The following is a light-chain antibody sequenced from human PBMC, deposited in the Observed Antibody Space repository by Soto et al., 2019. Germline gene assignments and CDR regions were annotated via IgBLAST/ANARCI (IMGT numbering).Light chain of an antibody. CDR2: LNSDGSH. J-gene: IGLJ7*01. V-gene: IGLV4-69*01. Sequence: QSVLTQSPSASASLGASVKLTCTLSSGHSSYAIAWHQQQPEKGPRYLMKLNSDGSHSKGDGIPDRFSGSSSGAERYLTISSLQSEDEADYYCQTWGTGFAVFGGSTQLTVL. CDR3: QTWGTGFAV. CDR1: SGHSSYA.